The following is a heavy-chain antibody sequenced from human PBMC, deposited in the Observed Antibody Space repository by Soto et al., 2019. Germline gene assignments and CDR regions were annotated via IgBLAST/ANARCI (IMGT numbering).Heavy chain of an antibody. CDR2: VIPIFGTA. D-gene: IGHD6-6*01. V-gene: IGHV1-69*06. CDR1: GGTFSSYA. CDR3: ARDSCSAARRRGCFDL. J-gene: IGHJ2*01. Sequence: QVQLVQSGAEVKKPGSSVKVSCKASGGTFSSYAISWVRQAPGQGLEWMGGVIPIFGTANYAQKFQGRVTITADKSTSTAYMELSSLRSEDTAVYYCARDSCSAARRRGCFDLWGRGTLVTVSS.